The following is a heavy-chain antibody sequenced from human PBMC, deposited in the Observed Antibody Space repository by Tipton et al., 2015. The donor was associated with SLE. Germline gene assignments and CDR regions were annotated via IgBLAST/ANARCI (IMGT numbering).Heavy chain of an antibody. Sequence: TLSLTCAVYGGSFSGYYWSWVRQPPGKGLEWIGEIYHSGSTNYNPSLKSRVTISVDKSKNQFSLKLSSVTAADTAVYYCATGNRGYYRPFDYWGQGTLVTVSS. V-gene: IGHV4-34*01. CDR2: IYHSGST. J-gene: IGHJ4*02. CDR3: ATGNRGYYRPFDY. D-gene: IGHD3-3*01. CDR1: GGSFSGYY.